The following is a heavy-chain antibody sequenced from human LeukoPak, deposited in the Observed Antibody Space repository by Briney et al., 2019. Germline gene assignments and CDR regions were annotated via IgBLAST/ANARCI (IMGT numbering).Heavy chain of an antibody. V-gene: IGHV4-59*01. D-gene: IGHD3-3*01. CDR1: GGSISSYY. CDR2: IYCSGST. Sequence: SETLSLTCTVSGGSISSYYWSWIRQPPGKGLEWIGYIYCSGSTNYNPSLKSRVTISVDTSKNQFSLKLSSVTAADTAVYYCARGQDFWSGYYPFYYFDYWGQGTQVTVSS. CDR3: ARGQDFWSGYYPFYYFDY. J-gene: IGHJ4*02.